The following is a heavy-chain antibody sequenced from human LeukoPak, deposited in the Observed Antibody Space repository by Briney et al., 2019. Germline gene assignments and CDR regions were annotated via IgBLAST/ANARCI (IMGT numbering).Heavy chain of an antibody. CDR1: GGSFSGYY. Sequence: PSETLSLTCAVYGGSFSGYYWSWIRQPPGKGLEWIGEINHSGSTNYNPSLKSRVTISVDTSKNQFSLNLSSVTAADTAVYYCARGSPIQLWADAFDIWGQGTMVTVSS. V-gene: IGHV4-34*01. CDR2: INHSGST. D-gene: IGHD5-18*01. CDR3: ARGSPIQLWADAFDI. J-gene: IGHJ3*02.